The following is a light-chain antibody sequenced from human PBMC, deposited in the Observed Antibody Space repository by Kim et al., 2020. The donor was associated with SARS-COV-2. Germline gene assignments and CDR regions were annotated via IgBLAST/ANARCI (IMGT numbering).Light chain of an antibody. CDR1: SSDVVGSNF. CDR2: EFS. V-gene: IGLV2-14*01. CDR3: SSYTSSSTDVV. J-gene: IGLJ2*01. Sequence: QWFTISCSGTSSDVVGSNFVSWYQTHPGKAPKLMIYEFSNRPAGFSNRFSGSKSGNTSSLTISGLPAENEADYYCSSYTSSSTDVVFGGGTQLTVL.